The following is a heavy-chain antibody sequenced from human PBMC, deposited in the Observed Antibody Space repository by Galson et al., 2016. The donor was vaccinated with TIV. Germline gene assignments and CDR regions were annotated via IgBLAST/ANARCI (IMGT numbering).Heavy chain of an antibody. V-gene: IGHV1-69*13. D-gene: IGHD5-18*01. Sequence: SVKVSCKASGGTFSSDAISWVRQAPGQGLEWMGGIIPMFKIADYAQKFQDRVTISADEFPSAAYMELSSLRFEDTAVYYCARARGYNFENAFHIWGQGTMVTVSS. CDR2: IIPMFKIA. CDR3: ARARGYNFENAFHI. CDR1: GGTFSSDA. J-gene: IGHJ3*02.